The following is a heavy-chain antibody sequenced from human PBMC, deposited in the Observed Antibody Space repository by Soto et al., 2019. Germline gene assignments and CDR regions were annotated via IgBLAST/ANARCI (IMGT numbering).Heavy chain of an antibody. CDR2: INPILSMS. V-gene: IGHV1-69*02. Sequence: QVQLVQSGAEVKQPGSSVRVSCKASGDTFTFYSINWVRQAPGLELEWMGRINPILSMSNYAQRFQGRVTMTADKSTSTAYMELSSLRSEDTAMYYCASSYGSGYRAFDYWGQGALVTVSS. D-gene: IGHD3-10*01. CDR3: ASSYGSGYRAFDY. CDR1: GDTFTFYS. J-gene: IGHJ4*02.